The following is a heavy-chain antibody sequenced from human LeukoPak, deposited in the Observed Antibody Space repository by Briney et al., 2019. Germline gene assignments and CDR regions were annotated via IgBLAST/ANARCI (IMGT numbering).Heavy chain of an antibody. CDR2: VYYSGST. CDR3: ARARRFGEFNWFDP. J-gene: IGHJ5*02. D-gene: IGHD3-10*01. V-gene: IGHV4-59*01. Sequence: PSETLSLTCTVSGGSISSYYWSWIRQPPGKGVEGIGYVYYSGSTNYNPSLKSRVTISVDTSKNQFSLKLSSVTAAATAVYYCARARRFGEFNWFDPWGQGTLVTVSS. CDR1: GGSISSYY.